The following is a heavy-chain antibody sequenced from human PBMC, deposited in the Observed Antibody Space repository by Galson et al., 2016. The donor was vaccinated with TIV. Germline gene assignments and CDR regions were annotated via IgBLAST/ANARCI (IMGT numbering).Heavy chain of an antibody. CDR3: AGEGVAGYWDDSSCYGYYGMDV. CDR1: GGTFSHYY. Sequence: SVKVSCKASGGTFSHYYLHWVRQAPGQGLEWMGRINPKNAATDYALKFQGRVTMTRDTSTSIAYMELSSLRSDDTVVHYCAGEGVAGYWDDSSCYGYYGMDVWGQGTTVTVPS. D-gene: IGHD2-2*01. V-gene: IGHV1-2*05. J-gene: IGHJ6*02. CDR2: INPKNAAT.